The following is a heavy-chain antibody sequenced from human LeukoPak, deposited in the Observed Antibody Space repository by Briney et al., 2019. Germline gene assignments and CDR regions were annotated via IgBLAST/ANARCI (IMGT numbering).Heavy chain of an antibody. CDR1: GFTFSNYK. CDR3: AKAGGDLWSGYSST. CDR2: ISSSGSII. D-gene: IGHD3-3*01. Sequence: GGSLRLSCAASGFTFSNYKMNWARQAPGKGLEWVSYISSSGSIIYYSDSVKGRFTISRDNSKNTLYLQMNGLRAEDTAVYYCAKAGGDLWSGYSSTWGQGTLVTVSS. V-gene: IGHV3-48*03. J-gene: IGHJ4*02.